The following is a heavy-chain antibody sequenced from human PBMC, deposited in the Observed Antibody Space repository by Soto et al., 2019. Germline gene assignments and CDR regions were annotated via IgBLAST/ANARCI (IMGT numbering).Heavy chain of an antibody. Sequence: VASVKVSCKASGYTFTSCGISWVRQAPGQGLEWMGWISAYNGNTKYSQKFQGRVTITRDTSASTAYMELSSLRSEDTAVYYCARDLYYYGSADFDYWGQGTLVTVSS. V-gene: IGHV1-18*01. CDR3: ARDLYYYGSADFDY. CDR1: GYTFTSCG. J-gene: IGHJ4*02. CDR2: ISAYNGNT. D-gene: IGHD3-10*01.